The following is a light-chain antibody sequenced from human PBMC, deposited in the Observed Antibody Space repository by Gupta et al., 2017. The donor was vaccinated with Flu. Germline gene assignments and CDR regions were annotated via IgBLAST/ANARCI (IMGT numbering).Light chain of an antibody. J-gene: IGKJ2*01. CDR2: EVS. CDR3: MKGTHPLT. V-gene: IGKV2-30*01. CDR1: QSLVYSDGNTY. Sequence: VGMPKSPLSRPGTLGPPASISCRSSQSLVYSDGNTYVNWFQQRPGQSPRRLIYEVSNRDSGVPDSFSGSGSGTECTLNISRVAAEYVGFYSCMKGTHPLTFGQGTKLEIK.